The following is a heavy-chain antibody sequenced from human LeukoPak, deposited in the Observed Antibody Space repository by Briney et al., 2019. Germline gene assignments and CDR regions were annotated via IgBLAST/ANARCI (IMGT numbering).Heavy chain of an antibody. CDR1: GGSISSYY. CDR2: TYYGGST. Sequence: SETQSLTCTVSGGSISSYYWSWIRQSPGKGLEWIGYTYYGGSTDYNPSLKSRVTISKDTSKTQFSLRLSSVTAADTAVYYCARARLDSSGRFDYWGQGTLVTVSS. V-gene: IGHV4-59*01. J-gene: IGHJ4*02. CDR3: ARARLDSSGRFDY. D-gene: IGHD3-22*01.